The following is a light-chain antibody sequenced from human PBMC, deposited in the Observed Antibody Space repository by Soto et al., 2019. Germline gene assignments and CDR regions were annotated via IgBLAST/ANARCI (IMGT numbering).Light chain of an antibody. CDR3: QQSYSTPYT. CDR2: APS. V-gene: IGKV1-39*01. CDR1: QSINNY. J-gene: IGKJ2*01. Sequence: DIQMTQSPSSLSASEGDRVTITCRASQSINNYLNWYQQKPGQAPKLLIYAPSSLQSGVPSRFTGSGSGTDFTLSISDLQPGDFATYSCQQSYSTPYTFGQGTKLEIK.